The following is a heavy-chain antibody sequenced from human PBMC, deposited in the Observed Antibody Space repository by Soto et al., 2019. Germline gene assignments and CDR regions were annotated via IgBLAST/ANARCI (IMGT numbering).Heavy chain of an antibody. D-gene: IGHD6-6*01. J-gene: IGHJ4*02. CDR1: WVNFSNYA. CDR2: ISTSIEAT. Sequence: RLCERAAWVNFSNYARRWVRQTPGKGVESVSSISTSIEATYYADFVKGRFTISRDDSKNTLYLQINSLRAEDSAVYYCAKDRRVAARHSEYRRKRTQVTVSS. V-gene: IGHV3-23*01. CDR3: AKDRRVAARHSEY.